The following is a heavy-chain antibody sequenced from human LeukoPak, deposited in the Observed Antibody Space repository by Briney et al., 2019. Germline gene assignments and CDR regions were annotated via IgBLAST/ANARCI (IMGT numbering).Heavy chain of an antibody. V-gene: IGHV3-23*01. Sequence: PGGSLRLSCTAAGFTFSSCAISWVCQAPGKGLESVSLISGAGGSTYYADSVKGRFTISRDNSKNTLYLQMNSLRAEDTAVYYCAKGQTDYVTGFDLWGQGTLVTVSS. CDR1: GFTFSSCA. J-gene: IGHJ4*02. D-gene: IGHD4-17*01. CDR3: AKGQTDYVTGFDL. CDR2: ISGAGGST.